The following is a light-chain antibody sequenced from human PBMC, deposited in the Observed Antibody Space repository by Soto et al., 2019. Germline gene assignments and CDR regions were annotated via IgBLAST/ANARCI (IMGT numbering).Light chain of an antibody. CDR2: EVT. J-gene: IGLJ1*01. Sequence: QSVLTQPPSASGSPGQSVTISCTGTNSDVGGYNFVSWYQQHPGKAPKLMIYEVTKRPSGVPDGFSGSKSGNTASLTVSGLQAEDEADYYCSSYAGSNNFVFGTGTKLTVL. V-gene: IGLV2-8*01. CDR3: SSYAGSNNFV. CDR1: NSDVGGYNF.